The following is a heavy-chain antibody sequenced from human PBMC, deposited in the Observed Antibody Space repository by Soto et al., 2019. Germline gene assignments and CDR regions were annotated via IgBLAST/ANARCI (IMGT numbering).Heavy chain of an antibody. CDR1: GYTFTSHY. Sequence: ASVKVSCKASGYTFTSHYMHWVRQAPGQGLEWMGVINPSGTSTFYAQKFHDRVALTRDTSTSTVYMELSSLRSEDTAVYYCAYRLNYFDYWGQGTLVTVSS. J-gene: IGHJ4*02. CDR3: AYRLNYFDY. V-gene: IGHV1-46*03. CDR2: INPSGTST.